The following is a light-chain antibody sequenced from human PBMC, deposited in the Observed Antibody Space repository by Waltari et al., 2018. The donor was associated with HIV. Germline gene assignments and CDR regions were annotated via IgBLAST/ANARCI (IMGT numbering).Light chain of an antibody. V-gene: IGLV2-8*01. Sequence: QSALTQPPSASGSPGQSVTISCTGTSSDLGDYDSVSWYQHQPGEAPKLLISEVLNRPSGVPHRFSGSKSGNTASLTVSGLQAEDEADYYCSSYGGNSNVIFGGGTKLTVL. CDR3: SSYGGNSNVI. CDR1: SSDLGDYDS. J-gene: IGLJ2*01. CDR2: EVL.